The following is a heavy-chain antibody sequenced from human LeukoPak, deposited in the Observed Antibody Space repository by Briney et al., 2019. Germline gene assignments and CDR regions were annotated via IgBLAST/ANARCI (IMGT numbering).Heavy chain of an antibody. D-gene: IGHD4-23*01. CDR3: ARSHHYGGNYFDY. CDR2: IYSGGST. CDR1: GSTVSSNY. Sequence: GGSLRLSCAASGSTVSSNYMSWVRQAPGKGLEWVSVIYSGGSTYYADSVKGRFTISRDNSKSTLYLQMNSLRAEDTAVYYCARSHHYGGNYFDYWGQGTLVTVSS. V-gene: IGHV3-66*01. J-gene: IGHJ4*02.